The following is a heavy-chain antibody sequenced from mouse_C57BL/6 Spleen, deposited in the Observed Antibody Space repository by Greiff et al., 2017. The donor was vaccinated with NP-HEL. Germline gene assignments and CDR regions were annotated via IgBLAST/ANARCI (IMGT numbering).Heavy chain of an antibody. CDR2: ISSGGSYT. V-gene: IGHV5-6*01. Sequence: EVKLMESGGDLVKPGGSLKLSCAASGFTFSSYGMSWVRQTPDKRLEWVATISSGGSYTYYPDSVKGRFTISRDNAKNTLYLQMSSLKSEDTAMYYCARYLYDYEGGYAMDYWGQGTSVTVSS. CDR3: ARYLYDYEGGYAMDY. D-gene: IGHD2-4*01. CDR1: GFTFSSYG. J-gene: IGHJ4*01.